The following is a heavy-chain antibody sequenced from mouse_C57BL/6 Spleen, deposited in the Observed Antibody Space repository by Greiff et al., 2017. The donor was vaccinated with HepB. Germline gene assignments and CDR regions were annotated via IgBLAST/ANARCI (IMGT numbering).Heavy chain of an antibody. CDR3: ARDYGSREGYYFDY. J-gene: IGHJ2*01. V-gene: IGHV1-64*01. CDR2: IHPNSGST. CDR1: GYTFTSSW. D-gene: IGHD1-1*01. Sequence: VQLQQPGAELVKPGASVKLSCKASGYTFTSSWMHWVKQRPGQGLEWIGMIHPNSGSTNYNEKFKSKATLTVDKSSSTAYMQLSSLTSEDSAVYYCARDYGSREGYYFDYWGQGTTLTVSS.